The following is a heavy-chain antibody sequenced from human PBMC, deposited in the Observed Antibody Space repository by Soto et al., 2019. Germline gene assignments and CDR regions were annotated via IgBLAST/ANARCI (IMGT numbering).Heavy chain of an antibody. D-gene: IGHD3-10*01. Sequence: GGSLRLSCAASGFTFSSYGMHWVRQAPGKGLEWVAVIWYDGSNKYYADSVKGRFTISRDNSKNTLYLQMNSLRAEDTAVYYCAREGLVRGVMRGPNYYYYYYMDVWGKGTTVTVSS. CDR1: GFTFSSYG. J-gene: IGHJ6*03. V-gene: IGHV3-33*01. CDR2: IWYDGSNK. CDR3: AREGLVRGVMRGPNYYYYYYMDV.